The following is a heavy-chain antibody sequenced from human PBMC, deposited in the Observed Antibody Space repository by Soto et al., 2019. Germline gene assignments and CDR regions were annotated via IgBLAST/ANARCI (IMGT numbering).Heavy chain of an antibody. V-gene: IGHV1-46*01. CDR1: GYTFTSYY. D-gene: IGHD3-3*01. CDR3: ARGRITVFGVVITGDAFDI. Sequence: WASVKVSCKASGYTFTSYYMHWVRQAPGQGLEWMGIINPSGGSTSYAQKFQGRVTMTRDTSTSTVYMELSSLRSEETAVYYCARGRITVFGVVITGDAFDIWGQGTRGTVS. CDR2: INPSGGST. J-gene: IGHJ3*02.